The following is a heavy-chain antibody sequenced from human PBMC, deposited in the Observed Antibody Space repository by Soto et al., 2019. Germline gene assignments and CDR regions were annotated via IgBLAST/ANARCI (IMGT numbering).Heavy chain of an antibody. CDR2: ISPDGGEI. J-gene: IGHJ4*02. Sequence: LVESGGGLVQPGGSLRLSCAASGFTFSNIWMSWVRRSPEKGPEWVASISPDGGEIYYVDSVKGRFTISRDNTRNSLYPQMNSLRAEDTAVYYCAKGPRWGQGTLVTVSS. V-gene: IGHV3-7*01. CDR1: GFTFSNIW. CDR3: AKGPR.